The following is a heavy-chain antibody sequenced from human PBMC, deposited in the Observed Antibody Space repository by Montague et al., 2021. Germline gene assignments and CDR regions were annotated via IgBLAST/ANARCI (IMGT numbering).Heavy chain of an antibody. Sequence: SETLSLTCAVSGGSVSSNNWWTWVRPPPGKGLEWIGEIFRNGSTTYSPSLKSRVTISMDKSKNQFSLKLTSVTAADTAVYYCARVAAWGYYDTSGPNWFDPWGQGTLVTVSS. CDR1: GGSVSSNNW. D-gene: IGHD3-22*01. CDR2: IFRNGST. V-gene: IGHV4-4*02. J-gene: IGHJ5*02. CDR3: ARVAAWGYYDTSGPNWFDP.